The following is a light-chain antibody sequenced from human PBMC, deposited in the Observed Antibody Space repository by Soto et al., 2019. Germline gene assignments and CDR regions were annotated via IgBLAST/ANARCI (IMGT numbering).Light chain of an antibody. CDR2: GAS. CDR3: QQYSQGSPIT. J-gene: IGKJ5*01. Sequence: DIVLTQSPGTLSALPGQSATLPCRASQSVCTNFAWYQQKPGQAPRLLIFGASTRATGIPVRFSGSGSGTEFTHTISSLQSYDFAGYYCQQYSQGSPITVGQGTRLEI. CDR1: QSVCTN. V-gene: IGKV3-15*01.